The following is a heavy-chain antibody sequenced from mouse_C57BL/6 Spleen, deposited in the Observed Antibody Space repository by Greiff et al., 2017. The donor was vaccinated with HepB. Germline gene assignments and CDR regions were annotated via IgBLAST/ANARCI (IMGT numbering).Heavy chain of an antibody. CDR2: IDPANGNT. J-gene: IGHJ1*03. V-gene: IGHV14-3*01. CDR1: GFNINNTY. D-gene: IGHD1-1*01. CDR3: ARGPFYYDGSSYGYCDV. Sequence: VQLQQSVAELVRPGASVKLSCTASGFNINNTYMHWVTQRPEQGLEWIGRIDPANGNTNYAPKFQGKATITADTSSNTAYLQLSSLTSEDTASYYCARGPFYYDGSSYGYCDVWGTGTTVTVAS.